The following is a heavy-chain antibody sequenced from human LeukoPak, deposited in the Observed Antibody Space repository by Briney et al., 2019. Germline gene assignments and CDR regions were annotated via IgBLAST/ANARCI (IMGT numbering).Heavy chain of an antibody. V-gene: IGHV1-2*02. CDR3: AIDDYGITMVRGVIDY. D-gene: IGHD3-10*01. Sequence: SVKVSCKASGYTFTGYYMHWVRQAPGQGLEWMGWINPNSGGTNYAQKFQGRVTMTRDTSISTAYMELSRLRSDDTAVYYCAIDDYGITMVRGVIDYWGQGTVDSVSS. CDR1: GYTFTGYY. CDR2: INPNSGGT. J-gene: IGHJ4*02.